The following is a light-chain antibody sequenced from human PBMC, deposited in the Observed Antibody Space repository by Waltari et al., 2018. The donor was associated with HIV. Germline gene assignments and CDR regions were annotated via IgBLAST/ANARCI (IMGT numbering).Light chain of an antibody. CDR2: DDS. CDR1: NIGSKS. CDR3: QVWDSGIVV. V-gene: IGLV3-21*04. J-gene: IGLJ2*01. Sequence: SYVLTQPPSVSMAPGKTARITCGGYNIGSKSGHWYQKKPGQAPVLVIYDDSDRPSGIPERFSGSNSGNTATLTISRVEAGDEADYYCQVWDSGIVVFGGGTKVTVL.